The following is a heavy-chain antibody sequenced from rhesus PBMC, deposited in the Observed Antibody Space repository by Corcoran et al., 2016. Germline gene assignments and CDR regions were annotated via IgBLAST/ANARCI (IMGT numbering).Heavy chain of an antibody. CDR1: GASISSYW. CDR3: ASEFVY. J-gene: IGHJ4*01. CDR2: LIGTRVST. Sequence: QVQLQESGPGLVKSSETLSLTCAVSGASISSYWLTWLRQPPGKGLVWIGELIGTRVSTDYNPSLKSRVTISKDAAKNQCSLKLNSVTAADTAVYYCASEFVYWGQGVLVTVSS. V-gene: IGHV4-80*01.